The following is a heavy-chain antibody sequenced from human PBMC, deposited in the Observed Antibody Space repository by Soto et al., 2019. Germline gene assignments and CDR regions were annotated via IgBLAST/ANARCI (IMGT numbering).Heavy chain of an antibody. Sequence: ASVKVSCKASGYTFTSYGISWVRQAPGQGLEWMGWISAYNGNTNYAQKLQGRVTMTTYTPTSTAYMELRSRRSEHTAVYYCVRRPVSATGIDWFGPGGPGTLVTRSS. J-gene: IGHJ5*02. D-gene: IGHD6-13*01. CDR2: ISAYNGNT. V-gene: IGHV1-18*01. CDR3: VRRPVSATGIDWFGP. CDR1: GYTFTSYG.